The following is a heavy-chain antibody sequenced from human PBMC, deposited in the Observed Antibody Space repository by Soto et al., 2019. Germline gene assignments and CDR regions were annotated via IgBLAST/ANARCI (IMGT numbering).Heavy chain of an antibody. Sequence: EVQLLESGGGLVQPGGSLRLSCAASGFTFSSYAMSWVRQAPGKGLEWVSAISGSGGSTYYADSVKGRFTISRDNSKNTLYLQMHSLRAEDTAVYYCAKSPDRPYYDTSETDDYWGQGTLVTVSS. J-gene: IGHJ4*02. CDR3: AKSPDRPYYDTSETDDY. CDR1: GFTFSSYA. D-gene: IGHD3-9*01. CDR2: ISGSGGST. V-gene: IGHV3-23*01.